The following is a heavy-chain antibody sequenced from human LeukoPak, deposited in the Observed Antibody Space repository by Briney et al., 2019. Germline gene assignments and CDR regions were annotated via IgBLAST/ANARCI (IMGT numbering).Heavy chain of an antibody. CDR1: GFTFSSYW. J-gene: IGHJ5*02. Sequence: PGGSLRLSCAASGFTFSSYWMHWVRQAPGKGLVWVSRINSDGRSTSYADSVKGRFTISRDNAKNTLYLQMNSLRAEDTAVYYCARGGESSSGWYSNWFDPWGQGTLVTVSS. CDR2: INSDGRST. D-gene: IGHD6-19*01. V-gene: IGHV3-74*01. CDR3: ARGGESSSGWYSNWFDP.